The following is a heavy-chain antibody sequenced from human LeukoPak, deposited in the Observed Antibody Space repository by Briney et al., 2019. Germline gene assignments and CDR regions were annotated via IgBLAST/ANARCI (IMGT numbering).Heavy chain of an antibody. CDR1: GGSFTTYY. J-gene: IGHJ4*02. D-gene: IGHD3-10*01. Sequence: SETLSLTCTVTGGSFTTYYWSWIRQPPGKGLEWIGHFYYSGSTNYNPPLKSRVTISVDTSKNQFSLKLSSVTAADTAVYYCATAHYYGSGSYNWGQGTLVTVSS. CDR2: FYYSGST. V-gene: IGHV4-59*12. CDR3: ATAHYYGSGSYN.